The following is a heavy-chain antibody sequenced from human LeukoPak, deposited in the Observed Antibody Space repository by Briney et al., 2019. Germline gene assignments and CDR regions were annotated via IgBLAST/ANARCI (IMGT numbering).Heavy chain of an antibody. CDR3: ARDDISSGYYHQR. J-gene: IGHJ1*01. CDR2: IIPILGIA. Sequence: SAKVSCKASPGTFSSYAISWVRHSPGQGLEWMGRIIPILGIANYAQKSQGRVTITADKSTSTAYMELSSLRSEDTAVYYCARDDISSGYYHQRWGQGTLVTVSS. V-gene: IGHV1-69*04. D-gene: IGHD3-22*01. CDR1: PGTFSSYA.